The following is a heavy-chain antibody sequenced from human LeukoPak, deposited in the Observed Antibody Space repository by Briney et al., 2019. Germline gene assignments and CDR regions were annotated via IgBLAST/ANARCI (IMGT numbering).Heavy chain of an antibody. CDR2: ISSGSSNI. CDR3: ARDLTGLQFNY. Sequence: GGSLRLSCSASGFTFSDHSMNWVRQAPGKGLEWLSYISSGSSNIEYADSVKGRFTSSRDNAKNSLYLQMNRLRDEDTAVYYCARDLTGLQFNYWGQGTLVTVSS. J-gene: IGHJ4*02. V-gene: IGHV3-48*02. CDR1: GFTFSDHS. D-gene: IGHD5-24*01.